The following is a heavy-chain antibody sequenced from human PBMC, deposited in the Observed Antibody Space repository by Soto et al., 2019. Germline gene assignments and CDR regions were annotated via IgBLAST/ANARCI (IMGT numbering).Heavy chain of an antibody. CDR1: GGSISGYY. D-gene: IGHD6-13*01. V-gene: IGHV4-59*01. CDR3: ARAGSSSWYGYFDF. J-gene: IGHJ4*02. CDR2: IYHSGST. Sequence: LETLSLTCTVSGGSISGYYWSWIRQPPGKGLEWIGYIYHSGSTNYNPSLKSRVTMSVATSKDEFSLKLTSVTAADTAVFYCARAGSSSWYGYFDFWGQGALVTAPQ.